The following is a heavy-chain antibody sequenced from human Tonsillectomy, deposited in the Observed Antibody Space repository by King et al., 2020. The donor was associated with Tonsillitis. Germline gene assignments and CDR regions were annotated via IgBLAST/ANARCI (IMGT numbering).Heavy chain of an antibody. CDR2: LSYDGRTK. V-gene: IGHV3-33*05. CDR1: GFTFSSYG. CDR3: ARDPDYGGNSGFDY. D-gene: IGHD4-23*01. J-gene: IGHJ4*02. Sequence: VQLVESGGGVVQPGRSLRLSCAASGFTFSSYGMHWVRQAPGKGLEWVAVLSYDGRTKYYADSVMGRFTISRDNSKNTLYLQMNFLRAEDTAVYYRARDPDYGGNSGFDYWGQGTLVTVSS.